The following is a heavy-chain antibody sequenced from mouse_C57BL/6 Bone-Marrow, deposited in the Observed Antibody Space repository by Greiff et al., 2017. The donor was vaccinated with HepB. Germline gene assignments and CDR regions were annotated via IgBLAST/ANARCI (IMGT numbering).Heavy chain of an antibody. V-gene: IGHV3-6*01. CDR3: AREGDY. Sequence: EESGPGLVKPSQSLSLTCSVTGYSITSGYYWNWIRQFPGNKLEWIGYISYDGSNNYNPSLKNRISITRDTSKNQFFLKLNSVTTEDTATYYCAREGDYWGQGTTLTVSS. CDR1: GYSITSGYY. J-gene: IGHJ2*01. CDR2: ISYDGSN.